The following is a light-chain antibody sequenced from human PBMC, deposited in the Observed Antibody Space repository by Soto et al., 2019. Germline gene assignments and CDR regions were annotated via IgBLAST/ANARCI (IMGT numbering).Light chain of an antibody. J-gene: IGLJ1*01. CDR2: SNN. V-gene: IGLV1-44*01. CDR1: SSNIGSNT. CDR3: AAWDDSLNGYV. Sequence: SVLTQPPSASGTPGQRVTFSCSGSSSNIGSNTVNWYQQLPGTAPKLLIYSNNQRPSGVPDRFSCSKSGTSASLAISGLQSEDEADYYWAAWDDSLNGYVLGTGP.